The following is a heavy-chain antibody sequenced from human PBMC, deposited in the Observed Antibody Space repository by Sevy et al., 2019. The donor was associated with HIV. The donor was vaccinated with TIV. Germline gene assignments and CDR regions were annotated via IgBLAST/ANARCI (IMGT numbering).Heavy chain of an antibody. CDR2: IGSSSSYI. V-gene: IGHV3-21*01. CDR1: GFTFSSYN. J-gene: IGHJ6*02. Sequence: GGSLRLSCAASGFTFSSYNMNWVRQAPGKGLEWVSSIGSSSSYIYYTDSVNGRFTVSRANAKNSLYLQMNSLRAEDTAVYYCARVVAYCTGGSCFPGYYYGMDVWGQGTTVTVSS. CDR3: ARVVAYCTGGSCFPGYYYGMDV. D-gene: IGHD2-15*01.